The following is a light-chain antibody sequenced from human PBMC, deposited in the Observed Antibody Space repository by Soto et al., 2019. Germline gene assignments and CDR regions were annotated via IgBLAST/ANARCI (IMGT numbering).Light chain of an antibody. CDR1: QSISSW. Sequence: DIQMTQAPSTLSASVGDRVTSTCRASQSISSWLAWYQQKPGKAPKLLSYKASSLESGVPSRFSGSGSGTEFTLTISSMQPDDFATYYCKQYNSYPGTFGQGTKVEIK. CDR2: KAS. J-gene: IGKJ1*01. CDR3: KQYNSYPGT. V-gene: IGKV1-5*03.